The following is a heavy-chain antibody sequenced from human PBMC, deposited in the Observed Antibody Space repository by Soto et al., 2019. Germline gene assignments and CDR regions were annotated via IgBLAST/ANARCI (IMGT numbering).Heavy chain of an antibody. CDR1: GFTFSTYW. CDR2: ISSDGSTT. CDR3: VREQTGPYSDFWSRRSGWFDP. V-gene: IGHV3-74*01. Sequence: EVQLVESGGGLVQSGGSLRLSCAASGFTFSTYWMHWVRQGPGKGLVWVSRISSDGSTTIYADSVKGRFTISRDNAKNPLYLQRTSLRVEETALYYCVREQTGPYSDFWSRRSGWFDPWGQGTLVTVSS. D-gene: IGHD3-3*01. J-gene: IGHJ5*02.